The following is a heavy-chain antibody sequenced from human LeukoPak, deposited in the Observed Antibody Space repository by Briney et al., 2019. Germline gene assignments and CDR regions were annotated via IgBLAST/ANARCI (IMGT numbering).Heavy chain of an antibody. D-gene: IGHD3-10*01. CDR1: GGTFSSYA. Sequence: SVKVSCKASGGTFSSYAISWVRQAPGQGLEWMGGIIPIFGTASYAQKFQGRVTITADESTSTAYMELSSLRSEDTAVYYCARESNHFRGVRLDYWGQGTLVTVSS. CDR3: ARESNHFRGVRLDY. CDR2: IIPIFGTA. V-gene: IGHV1-69*01. J-gene: IGHJ4*02.